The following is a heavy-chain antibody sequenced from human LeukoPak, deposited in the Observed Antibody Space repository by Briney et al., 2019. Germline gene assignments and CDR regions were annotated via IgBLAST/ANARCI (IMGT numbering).Heavy chain of an antibody. V-gene: IGHV3-7*03. J-gene: IGHJ4*02. CDR1: GFTFSSYW. Sequence: GGSLRLSCAASGFTFSSYWMSWVRQAPGKGLEWVANIKQDGSEKYYVDSVKGRFTISRDNAKNSLYLQMNSLRDEDTAVYYCARAGGYSYGYFDYWGQGTLVTVSS. D-gene: IGHD5-18*01. CDR3: ARAGGYSYGYFDY. CDR2: IKQDGSEK.